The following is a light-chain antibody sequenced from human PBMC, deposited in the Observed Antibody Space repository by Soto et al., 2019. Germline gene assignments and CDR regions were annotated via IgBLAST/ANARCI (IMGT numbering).Light chain of an antibody. V-gene: IGKV1-39*01. CDR3: QQTFSPPYT. CDR2: AAS. Sequence: DLQMTQSLSSLSASVGDTVTITCRASQSISNSLSWYQQKPGKAPKFLIYAASTLQRGVPSRFSVSGSWTDFTLTISSLQPEDVATYYCQQTFSPPYTFGQGTKLEIK. J-gene: IGKJ2*01. CDR1: QSISNS.